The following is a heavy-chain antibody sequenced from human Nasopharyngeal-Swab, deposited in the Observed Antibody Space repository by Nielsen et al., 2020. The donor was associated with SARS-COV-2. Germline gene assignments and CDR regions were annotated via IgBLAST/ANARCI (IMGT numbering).Heavy chain of an antibody. Sequence: GGSLSLSCAASGFTFDDYTMHWVRQAPGKCLEWVSLISWDGGSTYYADSVKGRFTISRDNSKNSLYLQMNSLRTEDTALYYCAKGRSYSEEGYFDYWGQGTLVTVSS. D-gene: IGHD6-13*01. CDR1: GFTFDDYT. CDR3: AKGRSYSEEGYFDY. J-gene: IGHJ4*02. CDR2: ISWDGGST. V-gene: IGHV3-43*01.